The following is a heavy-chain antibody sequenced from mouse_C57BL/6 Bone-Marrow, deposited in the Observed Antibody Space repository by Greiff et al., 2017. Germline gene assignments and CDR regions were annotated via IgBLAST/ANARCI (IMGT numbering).Heavy chain of an antibody. CDR2: ISSGGDYI. V-gene: IGHV5-9-1*02. D-gene: IGHD5-1*01. CDR3: TIDTPTRRFYYYAMDY. J-gene: IGHJ4*01. CDR1: GFTFSSYA. Sequence: EVKLVESGAGLVKPGGSLKLSCAASGFTFSSYAMSWVRQTPEKRLEWVAYISSGGDYIYYADTVKGRFTISRDNARNTLYLQMSSLKSDDTAMYYCTIDTPTRRFYYYAMDYWGQGTSGTVSS.